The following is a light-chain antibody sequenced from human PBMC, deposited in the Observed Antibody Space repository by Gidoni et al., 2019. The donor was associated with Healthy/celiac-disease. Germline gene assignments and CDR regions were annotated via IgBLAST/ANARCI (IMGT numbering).Light chain of an antibody. CDR2: KDS. CDR3: QSADSSGTYRV. V-gene: IGLV3-25*03. J-gene: IGLJ3*02. CDR1: ALPKQY. Sequence: SYELTQPPSVSVSPGQTARITCPGDALPKQYAYWYQQKPGQAPVLVIYKDSERPSGIPERFSGSSSGTTVTLTIGGVQAEDEADYYCQSADSSGTYRVFGGGTKLTVL.